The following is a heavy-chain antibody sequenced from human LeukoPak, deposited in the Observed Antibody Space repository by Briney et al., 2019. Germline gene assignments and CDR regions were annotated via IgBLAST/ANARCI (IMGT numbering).Heavy chain of an antibody. D-gene: IGHD1-26*01. CDR2: ISGSGGAT. V-gene: IGHV3-23*01. Sequence: QPGGSLRLSRAASGFTFSSSPMNWVRQAPGKGLEWVSVISGSGGATFYGDSVQGRFTISRDNSRDTLYLQLNSLTAEDTAVYYCGEYVQTSVGANDYWGQGTLVTVSS. J-gene: IGHJ4*02. CDR3: GEYVQTSVGANDY. CDR1: GFTFSSSP.